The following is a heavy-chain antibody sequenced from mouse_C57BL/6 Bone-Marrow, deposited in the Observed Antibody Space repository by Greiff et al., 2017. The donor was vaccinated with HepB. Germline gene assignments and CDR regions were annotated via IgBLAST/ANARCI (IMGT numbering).Heavy chain of an antibody. J-gene: IGHJ4*01. V-gene: IGHV1-55*01. CDR3: ARGGGGYYYAMDY. CDR2: IYPGSGST. D-gene: IGHD1-1*02. Sequence: QVHVKQPGAELVKPGASVKMSCKASGYTFTSYWITWVKQRPGQGLEWIGDIYPGSGSTNYNEKFKSKATLTVDTSSSTAYMQLSSLTSEDSAVYYCARGGGGYYYAMDYWGQGTSVTVSS. CDR1: GYTFTSYW.